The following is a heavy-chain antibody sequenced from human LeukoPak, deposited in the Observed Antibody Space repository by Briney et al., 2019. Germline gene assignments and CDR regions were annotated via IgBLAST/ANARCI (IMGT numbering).Heavy chain of an antibody. D-gene: IGHD4-23*01. V-gene: IGHV3-33*06. CDR1: GFTFSSYG. J-gene: IGHJ3*02. Sequence: QPGRSLRLSCAASGFTFSSYGMHWVRQAPGKGLEWVAVIWYDGSNKYYADSVKGRFTISRHNSKNTLYLQMNSPRAEDTAVYYCAKDLYGGNSAFDIWGQGTMVTVSS. CDR2: IWYDGSNK. CDR3: AKDLYGGNSAFDI.